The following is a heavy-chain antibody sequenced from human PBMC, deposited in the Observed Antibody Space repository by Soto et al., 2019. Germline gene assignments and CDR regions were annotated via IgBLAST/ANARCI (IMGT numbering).Heavy chain of an antibody. CDR1: GYSFTSYW. D-gene: IGHD2-21*02. J-gene: IGHJ4*02. Sequence: GESLKISCKGSGYSFTSYWISWVRQMPGKGLEWMGRVDPSDSYTNYSPSFQGHVTISADKSISTAYLQWSSLKASDTAMYYCARQSTVLVTAIDYWGQGTLVTVSS. CDR3: ARQSTVLVTAIDY. V-gene: IGHV5-10-1*01. CDR2: VDPSDSYT.